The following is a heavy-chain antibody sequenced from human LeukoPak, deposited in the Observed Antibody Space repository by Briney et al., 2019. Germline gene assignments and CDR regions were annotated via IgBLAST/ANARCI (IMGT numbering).Heavy chain of an antibody. CDR2: IKQGGSQE. CDR1: GFTFSSYW. V-gene: IGHV3-7*01. D-gene: IGHD3-10*01. J-gene: IGHJ4*02. Sequence: GGSLRLSCAASGFTFSSYWMNWVRQAPGKGLEWVANIKQGGSQEYYADSVKGRFTISSDNAKNSLFLQMNSLRAEDTAVYYCARDFYASGSFDYWGQGTLVTVSP. CDR3: ARDFYASGSFDY.